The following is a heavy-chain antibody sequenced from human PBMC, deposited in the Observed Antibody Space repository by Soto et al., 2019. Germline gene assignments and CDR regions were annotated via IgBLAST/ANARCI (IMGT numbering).Heavy chain of an antibody. CDR2: ISWNSGSI. D-gene: IGHD1-1*01. CDR1: GFTFDDYA. J-gene: IGHJ1*01. CDR3: AKVGIDSRREYFQH. Sequence: PGGSLRLSCAASGFTFDDYAMHWVRQAPGKGLEWVSGISWNSGSIGYADSVKGRFTISRDNAKNSLYLQMNSLRAEDTALYYCAKVGIDSRREYFQHWGQGTLVTVSS. V-gene: IGHV3-9*01.